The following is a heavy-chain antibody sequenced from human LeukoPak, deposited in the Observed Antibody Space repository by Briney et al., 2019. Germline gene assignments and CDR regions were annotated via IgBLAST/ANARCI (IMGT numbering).Heavy chain of an antibody. CDR1: GFTFSSYS. CDR3: TTDLFPYGRFWNYYGMDV. CDR2: IKSKTDGGTT. D-gene: IGHD3-3*01. J-gene: IGHJ6*02. V-gene: IGHV3-15*07. Sequence: GGSLRLSCAASGFTFSSYSMNWVRQAPGKGLEWVGRIKSKTDGGTTDYAAPVKGRFTISRDDSKNTLYLQMNSLKTEDTAVYYCTTDLFPYGRFWNYYGMDVWGQGTTVTVSS.